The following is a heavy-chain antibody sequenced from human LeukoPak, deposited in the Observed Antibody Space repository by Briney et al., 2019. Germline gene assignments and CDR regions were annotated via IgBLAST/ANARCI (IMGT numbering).Heavy chain of an antibody. CDR1: GGPFSGYY. J-gene: IGHJ3*02. CDR2: INHSGST. V-gene: IGHV4-34*01. D-gene: IGHD3-3*01. CDR3: ARADNYDFWSGYAANPDRPDAFDI. Sequence: PSETLSLTCAVYGGPFSGYYWSWIRQPPGKGLEWIGEINHSGSTNYNPSLKSRVTISVDTSKNQFSLKLSSVTAADTAVYYCARADNYDFWSGYAANPDRPDAFDIWGQGTMVTVSS.